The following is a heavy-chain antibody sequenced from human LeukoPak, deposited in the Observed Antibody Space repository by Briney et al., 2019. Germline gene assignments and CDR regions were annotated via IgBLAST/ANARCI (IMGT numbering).Heavy chain of an antibody. J-gene: IGHJ5*02. CDR1: GYTFTSYG. Sequence: ASVKVSCKASGYTFTSYGISWVRQAPGQGLEWMGWISAYNGNTNYAQKLQGRVTMTTDTSTSTAYMELRSLRSDDTAVYYYARDSSGWSASGVNWFDPWGQGTLVTVSS. CDR3: ARDSSGWSASGVNWFDP. V-gene: IGHV1-18*01. CDR2: ISAYNGNT. D-gene: IGHD6-19*01.